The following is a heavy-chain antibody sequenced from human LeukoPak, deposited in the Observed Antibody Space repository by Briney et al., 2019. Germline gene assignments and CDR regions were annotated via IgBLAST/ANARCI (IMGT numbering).Heavy chain of an antibody. J-gene: IGHJ4*02. CDR2: ISSSSRYI. V-gene: IGHV3-21*01. CDR3: ARDPGFDY. CDR1: GFTFSSYS. D-gene: IGHD3-10*01. Sequence: GGSLRLSCAASGFTFSSYSMNWVRQAPGKGLEWVSSISSSSRYIYYADSVKGRFTISRDNAKNSLYLQMNSLRAEDTAVYYCARDPGFDYWGQGTLVTVSS.